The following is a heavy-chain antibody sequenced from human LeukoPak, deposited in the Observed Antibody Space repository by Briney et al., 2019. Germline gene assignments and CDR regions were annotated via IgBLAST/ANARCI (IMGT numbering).Heavy chain of an antibody. CDR2: INPNSGGT. J-gene: IGHJ5*02. CDR3: ARDIGDIVAIPWNWFDP. V-gene: IGHV1-2*02. D-gene: IGHD5-12*01. Sequence: ASVKVSCKASGYTFTTYVIIWVRQAPGQGLEWMGWINPNSGGTNYAQKFQGRVTMTRDTSISTAYMELSRLRSDDTAVYYCARDIGDIVAIPWNWFDPWGQGTLVTVSS. CDR1: GYTFTTYV.